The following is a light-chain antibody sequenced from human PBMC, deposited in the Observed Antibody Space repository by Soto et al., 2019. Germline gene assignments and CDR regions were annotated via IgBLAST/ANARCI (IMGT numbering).Light chain of an antibody. Sequence: QSALTQPPSASGSPGQSVTISCTGTSSDVGGYKYVSWYQQHPGKAPKLILYEVSKRPSGVPDRFSGSKSGNTASLTVSGLQAEDEDDYYCNSYEGSLYVFGNGTKLTVL. V-gene: IGLV2-8*01. CDR3: NSYEGSLYV. J-gene: IGLJ1*01. CDR1: SSDVGGYKY. CDR2: EVS.